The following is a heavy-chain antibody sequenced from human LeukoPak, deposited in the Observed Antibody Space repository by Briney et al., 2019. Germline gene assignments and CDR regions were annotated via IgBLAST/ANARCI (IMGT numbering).Heavy chain of an antibody. Sequence: GRSLRLSCAASGFTFSSYAMHWVRQAPGKGLEWVAVISYDGSNKYYADSVKGRFTISRDNSKNTLYLQMNSLRAEDTAVYYCARDRADSSGYYGYYYYGMDVWGQGTTVTVSS. J-gene: IGHJ6*02. CDR3: ARDRADSSGYYGYYYYGMDV. D-gene: IGHD3-22*01. CDR2: ISYDGSNK. V-gene: IGHV3-30-3*01. CDR1: GFTFSSYA.